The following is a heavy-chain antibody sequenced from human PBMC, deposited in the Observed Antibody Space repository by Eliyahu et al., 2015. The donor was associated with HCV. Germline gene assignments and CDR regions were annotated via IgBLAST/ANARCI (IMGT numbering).Heavy chain of an antibody. V-gene: IGHV3-48*02. Sequence: APGKRLQWVAYISRSATTIYYADSVKGRFTISRDNAKKSLYLQMNSLRDGDTAVYYCAKTPYGDYGPPSFDPWVQGTLVTVSS. CDR2: ISRSATTI. CDR3: AKTPYGDYGPPSFDP. D-gene: IGHD4-17*01. J-gene: IGHJ5*02.